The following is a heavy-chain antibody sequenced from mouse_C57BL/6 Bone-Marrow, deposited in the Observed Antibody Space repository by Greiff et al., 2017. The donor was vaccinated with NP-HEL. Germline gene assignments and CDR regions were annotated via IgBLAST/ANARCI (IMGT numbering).Heavy chain of an antibody. D-gene: IGHD3-2*02. Sequence: VQLKQSGPELVKPGASVKIPCKASGYTFTDYNMDWVKQSHGKSLEWIGDINPNNGGTIYNQKFKGKATLTVDKSSSTAYMELRSLTSEDTAVYYCARSGSSGYGYYAMDYWGQGTSVTVSS. CDR2: INPNNGGT. CDR1: GYTFTDYN. CDR3: ARSGSSGYGYYAMDY. J-gene: IGHJ4*01. V-gene: IGHV1-18*01.